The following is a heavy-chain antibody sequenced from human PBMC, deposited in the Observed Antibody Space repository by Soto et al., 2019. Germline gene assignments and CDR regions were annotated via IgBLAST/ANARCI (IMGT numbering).Heavy chain of an antibody. CDR3: AKDRGFKRQQLVIVDY. CDR2: ISYDGSNK. D-gene: IGHD6-13*01. Sequence: PGGSLRLSCAASGFTFSSYGMHWVRQAPGKGLEWVAVISYDGSNKYYADSVKGRFTISRDNSKNTLYLQMNSLRAEDTAVYYCAKDRGFKRQQLVIVDYWGQGTLVTVSS. CDR1: GFTFSSYG. V-gene: IGHV3-30*18. J-gene: IGHJ4*02.